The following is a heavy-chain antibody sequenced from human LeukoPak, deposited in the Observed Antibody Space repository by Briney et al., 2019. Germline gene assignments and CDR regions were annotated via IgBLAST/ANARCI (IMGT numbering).Heavy chain of an antibody. CDR3: AREGYDYVWGSYRRFDY. Sequence: GGSLRLSCAASGFTFRSYSMNWVRQAPGKGLEWVSYISSSSSTIYYADSVKGRFTISRDNAKNSLYLQMNSLRAEDTAVYYCAREGYDYVWGSYRRFDYWGQGTLVTVSS. CDR1: GFTFRSYS. CDR2: ISSSSSTI. V-gene: IGHV3-48*01. J-gene: IGHJ4*02. D-gene: IGHD3-16*02.